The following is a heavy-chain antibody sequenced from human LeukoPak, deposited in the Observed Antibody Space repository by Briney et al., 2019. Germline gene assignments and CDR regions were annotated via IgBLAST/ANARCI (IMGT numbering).Heavy chain of an antibody. CDR3: VRQFAS. CDR1: GFTFGDHI. CDR2: VSGSGSTV. Sequence: GGSLGLSCAASGFTFGDHIMNWVRQVPGKRLEWVAYVSGSGSTVYYADSVKGRFTVSRDIGKSSLYLQMNSLRVKDTALYYCVRQFASWGQGTLVTVSS. J-gene: IGHJ4*02. V-gene: IGHV3-48*01.